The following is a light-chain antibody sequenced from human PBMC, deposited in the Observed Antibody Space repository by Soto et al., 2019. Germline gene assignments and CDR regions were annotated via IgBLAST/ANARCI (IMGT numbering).Light chain of an antibody. CDR2: DAS. V-gene: IGKV1-5*01. Sequence: DIQMTQSPTTLSASVGDRVIITCRASQRMSAWLAWYQQKPGKAPTLLIYDASSLENGVPSRFSGSGSRTDFTLTISSLQPDDFATYYCQPYDTYPWTFGQWTKVEIK. CDR3: QPYDTYPWT. CDR1: QRMSAW. J-gene: IGKJ1*01.